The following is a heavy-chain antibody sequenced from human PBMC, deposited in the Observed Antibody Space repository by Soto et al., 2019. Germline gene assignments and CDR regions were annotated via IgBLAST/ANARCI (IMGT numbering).Heavy chain of an antibody. CDR3: ARGYCLGISCYSALHSDC. CDR2: ISYSGST. Sequence: SETLSLTCTVSGGSVSSGTYYWSWVRQPPGKGLEWIGYISYSGSTDYNPSLKSRVTISVDTSKNQFSLKLSSVTAADKAVYYCARGYCLGISCYSALHSDCWGQGTLVTVSS. D-gene: IGHD2-15*01. V-gene: IGHV4-61*01. J-gene: IGHJ4*02. CDR1: GGSVSSGTYY.